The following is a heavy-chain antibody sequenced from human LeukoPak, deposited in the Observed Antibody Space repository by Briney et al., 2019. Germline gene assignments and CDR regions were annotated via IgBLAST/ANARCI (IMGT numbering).Heavy chain of an antibody. Sequence: GGSLRLSYAASGFTFSSYAMSWVRQAPGKGLEWVSAISGSGGSTYYADSVKGRFTISRDNSKNTLYLQMNSLRAEDTAVYYCAKDLEWLLTVPYFDYWGQGTLVTVSS. CDR1: GFTFSSYA. CDR2: ISGSGGST. CDR3: AKDLEWLLTVPYFDY. V-gene: IGHV3-23*01. J-gene: IGHJ4*02. D-gene: IGHD3-3*01.